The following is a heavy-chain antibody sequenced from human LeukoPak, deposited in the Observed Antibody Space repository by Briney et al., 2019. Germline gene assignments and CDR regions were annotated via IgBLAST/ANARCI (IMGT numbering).Heavy chain of an antibody. CDR1: GGSISSRGYY. CDR2: IYYSGST. D-gene: IGHD3-22*01. V-gene: IGHV4-39*07. J-gene: IGHJ3*02. Sequence: SETLSLTCTVSGGSISSRGYYWGWIRQPPGKGLEWIGNIYYSGSTYYNPSLRSRVTISEDTSKNQFSLKLSSVTAADTAVYYCARVGGITMIVVLITDAFDIWGQGTMVTVSS. CDR3: ARVGGITMIVVLITDAFDI.